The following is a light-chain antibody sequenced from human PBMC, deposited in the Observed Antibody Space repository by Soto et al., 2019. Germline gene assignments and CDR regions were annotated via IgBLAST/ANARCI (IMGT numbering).Light chain of an antibody. Sequence: DIQMTQSPSTLSASVGDRVTITCRASQSISTWLAWYQQIPGRAPNLLIYDASSLESGVPSRFSGRGSGTKFTLTISSLQPDDFAPYYCQQYNDYPWTFGQGTKVDIK. V-gene: IGKV1-5*01. J-gene: IGKJ1*01. CDR1: QSISTW. CDR2: DAS. CDR3: QQYNDYPWT.